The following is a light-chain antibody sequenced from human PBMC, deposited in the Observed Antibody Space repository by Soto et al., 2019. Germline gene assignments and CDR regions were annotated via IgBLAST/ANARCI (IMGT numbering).Light chain of an antibody. CDR2: DAS. V-gene: IGKV3-11*01. CDR1: QSVSSY. J-gene: IGKJ5*01. Sequence: EIVLTQSPATLSLSPGERDTLSSRASQSVSSYLAWYQQKPGQAPRLLIYDASNRATGIPARFSGSGSGTDFTLTISSLEPEDFAVYYCQQRSNWPRTFGQGTRLEIK. CDR3: QQRSNWPRT.